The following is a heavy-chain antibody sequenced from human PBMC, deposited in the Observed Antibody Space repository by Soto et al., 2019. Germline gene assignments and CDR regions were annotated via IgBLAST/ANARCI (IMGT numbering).Heavy chain of an antibody. Sequence: GGSLRLSCAASGFTFSSYWMSWVRQAPGKGLEWVANIKQDGSEKYYVDSVKGRFTISRDNAKNSLYLQMNSLRAEDTAVYYCASVMTAMDNNWFDPWGPGTLVTVSS. D-gene: IGHD5-18*01. CDR3: ASVMTAMDNNWFDP. CDR1: GFTFSSYW. J-gene: IGHJ5*02. CDR2: IKQDGSEK. V-gene: IGHV3-7*01.